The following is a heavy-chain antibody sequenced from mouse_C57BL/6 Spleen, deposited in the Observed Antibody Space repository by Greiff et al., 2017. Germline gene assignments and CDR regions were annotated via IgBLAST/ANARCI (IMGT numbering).Heavy chain of an antibody. J-gene: IGHJ1*03. D-gene: IGHD2-1*01. CDR1: GYTFTSSW. CDR2: IAPSDSSP. CDR3: ARDNGNYWYFEV. Sequence: QVTLPPPFSYLLRPLTSVKLSCKASGYTFTSSWMHWVKQRPGQVLAWIGVIAPSDSSPNYNQQLKGKATLTVDTSSSPAYMQRSSLTSEDAAVYYCARDNGNYWYFEVWGTGTTVTVSS. V-gene: IGHV1-59*01.